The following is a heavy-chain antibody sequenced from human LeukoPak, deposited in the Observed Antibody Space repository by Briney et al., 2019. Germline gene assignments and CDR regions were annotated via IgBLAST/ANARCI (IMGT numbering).Heavy chain of an antibody. V-gene: IGHV3-23*01. J-gene: IGHJ4*02. Sequence: GGSLRLSCAASGFIFSSYAMIWVRQAPGKGLEGVSAISCSGGSTYSADSVTGRFTISRDNSKNTLYLQMNSLRAEDTAVYYCAKVGYYDSSGYYHLAYYFDYWGQGTLVTVSS. CDR1: GFIFSSYA. D-gene: IGHD3-22*01. CDR2: ISCSGGST. CDR3: AKVGYYDSSGYYHLAYYFDY.